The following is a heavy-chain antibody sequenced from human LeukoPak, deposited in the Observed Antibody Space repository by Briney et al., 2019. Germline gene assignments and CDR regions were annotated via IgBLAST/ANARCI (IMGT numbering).Heavy chain of an antibody. Sequence: GASVKVSCKASGYTFTNSYIHWVRQAPGQVLEWMGLINPDGGNTNYAQNFQGRVTLTRDTSTSTVYMELSSLRSEDTAVYYCARGGSYSSGWYGSYYYYYMDVWGKGTTVTISS. CDR2: INPDGGNT. V-gene: IGHV1-46*01. CDR1: GYTFTNSY. D-gene: IGHD6-19*01. J-gene: IGHJ6*03. CDR3: ARGGSYSSGWYGSYYYYYMDV.